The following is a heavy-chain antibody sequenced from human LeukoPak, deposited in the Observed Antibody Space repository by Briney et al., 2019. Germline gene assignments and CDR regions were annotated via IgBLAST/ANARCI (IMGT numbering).Heavy chain of an antibody. V-gene: IGHV3-33*01. CDR2: TWYDGSNK. D-gene: IGHD3-10*01. CDR3: ARDTGYGSGSIQPGY. Sequence: GGSLRLSCAASGFTFSSFGRHWVRPALGKGLERVVVTWYDGSNKYYADSVKGRFTISRDNSKNTLYLQMNSLRDEDTAVYYCARDTGYGSGSIQPGYWGQGTLVTVSS. J-gene: IGHJ4*02. CDR1: GFTFSSFG.